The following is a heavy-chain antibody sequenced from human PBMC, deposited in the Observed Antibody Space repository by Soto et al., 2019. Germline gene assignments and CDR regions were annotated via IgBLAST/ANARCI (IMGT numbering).Heavy chain of an antibody. J-gene: IGHJ5*02. CDR1: GYTLTELS. CDR3: ATFCSSTSCHNLLENWFAP. Sequence: ASVKVSCKVSGYTLTELSMHWVRQAPGKGLEWMGGFDPEDGETIYAQKFQGRVTMTEDTSTDTAYMELSSLRSEDTAVYYCATFCSSTSCHNLLENWFAPWGQGTLVTVSS. CDR2: FDPEDGET. D-gene: IGHD2-2*01. V-gene: IGHV1-24*01.